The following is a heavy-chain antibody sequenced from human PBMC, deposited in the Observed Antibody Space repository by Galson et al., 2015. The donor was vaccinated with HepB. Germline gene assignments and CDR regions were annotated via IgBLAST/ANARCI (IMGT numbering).Heavy chain of an antibody. CDR2: ISGSGVST. Sequence: SLRLSCAASGFTFSNYAMSWVRQAPEKGLEWVSVISGSGVSTYYADSVKGRFTISRDNSKNTLYVQMNSLRAEDTAVYYCAKRGFSYGLTSGSYDFWGQGTLVTVSS. J-gene: IGHJ4*02. V-gene: IGHV3-23*01. CDR1: GFTFSNYA. CDR3: AKRGFSYGLTSGSYDF. D-gene: IGHD5-18*01.